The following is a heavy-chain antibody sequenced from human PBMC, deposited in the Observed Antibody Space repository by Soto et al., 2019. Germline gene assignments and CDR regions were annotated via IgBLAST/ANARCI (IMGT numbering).Heavy chain of an antibody. Sequence: PGGSLRLSCAASGFTFSSYAMHWVRQAPGKGLEWVAGISCDGSKKYYADSVKGRFTISRDKAKNTLYLQMNSLRAEDTAVYYCARDSAIFGVVAHTDGMDVWGQGTMVTVSS. V-gene: IGHV3-30-3*01. CDR2: ISCDGSKK. CDR3: ARDSAIFGVVAHTDGMDV. D-gene: IGHD3-3*01. CDR1: GFTFSSYA. J-gene: IGHJ6*02.